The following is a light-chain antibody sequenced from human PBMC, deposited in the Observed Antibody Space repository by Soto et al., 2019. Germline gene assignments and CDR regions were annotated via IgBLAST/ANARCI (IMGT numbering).Light chain of an antibody. J-gene: IGLJ1*01. CDR3: CSYTSGTTYV. CDR1: SGDIGRYNF. CDR2: DVN. Sequence: QSVLNQPASVSGCPGQSITICCTGSSGDIGRYNFVSWCQQHPGRAPKLMIYDVNNRPSGVSDRFSGSKSGNPASLTISGLQAEDEADYYCCSYTSGTTYVFGGGTKVRVL. V-gene: IGLV2-14*03.